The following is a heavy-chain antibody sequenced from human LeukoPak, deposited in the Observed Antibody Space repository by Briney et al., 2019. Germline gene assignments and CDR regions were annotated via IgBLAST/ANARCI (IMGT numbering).Heavy chain of an antibody. CDR3: ARDSSSSENRFDP. D-gene: IGHD6-6*01. J-gene: IGHJ5*02. CDR1: GYTFTSFG. V-gene: IGHV1-18*01. Sequence: ASVKVSCKASGYTFTSFGISWVRQAPGQGLEWMGWISAYNGNTNYAQKLQGRVTMTTDTSTSTAHMELRSLRSDDTAVYYCARDSSSSENRFDPWGQGTLVTVSS. CDR2: ISAYNGNT.